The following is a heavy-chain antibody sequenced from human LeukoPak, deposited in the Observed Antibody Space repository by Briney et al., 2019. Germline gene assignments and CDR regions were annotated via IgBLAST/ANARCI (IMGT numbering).Heavy chain of an antibody. Sequence: ECVGRIASKTDGGPTDYAAPVKGRFTISRDDSKNTLFLQMNSLKTEDTAVYYCTTGIRGDCGQGTLVTVSS. J-gene: IGHJ4*02. V-gene: IGHV3-15*04. CDR2: IASKTDGGPT. CDR3: TTGIRGD.